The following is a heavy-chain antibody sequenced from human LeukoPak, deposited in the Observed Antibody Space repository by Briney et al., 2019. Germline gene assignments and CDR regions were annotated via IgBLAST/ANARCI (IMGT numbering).Heavy chain of an antibody. CDR1: GYTFTGYY. CDR3: ARELAYWTMVRGASSDY. D-gene: IGHD3-10*01. Sequence: ASVKVSCKASGYTFTGYYMHWVRQAPGQGLEWMGWINPNSGGTNYAQKFQGRVTMTRDTSISTAYMELSRLRSDGTAVYYCARELAYWTMVRGASSDYWGQGTLVTVSS. J-gene: IGHJ4*02. V-gene: IGHV1-2*02. CDR2: INPNSGGT.